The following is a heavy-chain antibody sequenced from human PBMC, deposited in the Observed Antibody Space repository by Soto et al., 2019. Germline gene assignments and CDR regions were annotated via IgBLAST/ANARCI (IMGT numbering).Heavy chain of an antibody. V-gene: IGHV4-4*07. Sequence: SETLSLTCTVSGGSVSSYYWSWIRQPAGKGLEWIGHIYINGSNNYNSALKSRVTMSIDTSKNQVSLTLNSVTAADTAVYYCVGTDTSGYYYYFDYWGQGTLVTAPQ. CDR1: GGSVSSYY. D-gene: IGHD3-22*01. CDR3: VGTDTSGYYYYFDY. CDR2: IYINGSN. J-gene: IGHJ4*02.